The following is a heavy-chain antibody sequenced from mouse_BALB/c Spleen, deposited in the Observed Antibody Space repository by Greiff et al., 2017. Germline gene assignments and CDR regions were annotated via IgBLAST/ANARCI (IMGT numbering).Heavy chain of an antibody. J-gene: IGHJ3*01. V-gene: IGHV5-17*02. CDR1: GFTFSSFG. CDR3: ARTYGNYVWFAY. Sequence: EVMLVESGGGLVQPGGSRKLSCAASGFTFSSFGMHWVRQAPEKGLEWVAYISSGSSTIYYADTVKGRFTISRDNPKNTLFLQMTSLRSEDTAMYYCARTYGNYVWFAYWGQGTLVTVSA. D-gene: IGHD2-1*01. CDR2: ISSGSSTI.